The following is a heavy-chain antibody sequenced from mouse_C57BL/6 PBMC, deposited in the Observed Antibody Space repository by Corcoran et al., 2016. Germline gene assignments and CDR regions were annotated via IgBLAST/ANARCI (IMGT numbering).Heavy chain of an antibody. CDR1: GYTFTTYG. Sequence: QIQLVQSGPELKKPGETVKISCKASGYTFTTYGMSWVKQAPGKGLKWMGWINTYSGVPTYADDFKGRFAFSLETSASTAYLQINNLKNEDTATYFCARRPGYSNSWGQGTTLTVSS. V-gene: IGHV9-3*01. J-gene: IGHJ2*01. CDR2: INTYSGVP. D-gene: IGHD2-5*01. CDR3: ARRPGYSNS.